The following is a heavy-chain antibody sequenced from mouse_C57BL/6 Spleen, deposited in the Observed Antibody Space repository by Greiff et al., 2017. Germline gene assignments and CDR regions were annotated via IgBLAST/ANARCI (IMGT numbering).Heavy chain of an antibody. D-gene: IGHD4-1*02. V-gene: IGHV1-20*01. CDR1: GYSFTGYF. CDR2: INPYNGDT. CDR3: ATPTLYYAMDY. J-gene: IGHJ4*01. Sequence: VQLQQSGPELVKPGDSVKISCKASGYSFTGYFMNWVMQSHGKSLEWIGRINPYNGDTFYNQKFKGKATLTVDKSSSTAHMELRSLTSEDSAVYYCATPTLYYAMDYWGQGTSVTVSS.